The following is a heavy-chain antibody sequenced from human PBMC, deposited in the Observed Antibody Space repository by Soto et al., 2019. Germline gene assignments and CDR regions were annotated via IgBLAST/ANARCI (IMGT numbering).Heavy chain of an antibody. J-gene: IGHJ4*02. CDR2: IIPIFGTA. D-gene: IGHD3-16*01. Sequence: QVQLVQSGAEVRKPGSSVRVSCKASGGSFNRHTISWVRQAPGQGLEGMGGIIPIFGTANHAQKFQGRVTIIEEESTSIVYTELSSLRSEDTAIYYCARGWGYDIIYYYYAYWGQGSLVIVSS. CDR3: ARGWGYDIIYYYYAY. CDR1: GGSFNRHT. V-gene: IGHV1-69*01.